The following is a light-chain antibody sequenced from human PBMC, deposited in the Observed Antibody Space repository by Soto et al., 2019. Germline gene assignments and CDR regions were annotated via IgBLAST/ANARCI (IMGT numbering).Light chain of an antibody. CDR3: QQHSDSQWT. V-gene: IGKV3D-20*02. J-gene: IGKJ1*01. CDR2: AIS. Sequence: EIVLTQSPGTLSLSPGESAALSCRASQSITSNYLVWYRQKPGQAPRLLIYAISSRAAGIPDRFSGSGSGTDFTLTITRLEPEDSAVYYCQQHSDSQWTFGQGTRVEI. CDR1: QSITSNY.